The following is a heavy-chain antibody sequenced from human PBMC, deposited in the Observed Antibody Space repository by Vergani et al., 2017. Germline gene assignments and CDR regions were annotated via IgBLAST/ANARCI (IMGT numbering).Heavy chain of an antibody. D-gene: IGHD6-19*01. J-gene: IGHJ4*02. V-gene: IGHV1-69*06. CDR2: IIPIFGTA. Sequence: QVQLVQSGAEVKKPGSSVKVSCKASGGTFSSYAISWVRQAPGQGLEWMGGIIPIFGTANYAQKFQGRVTITADKSTSTAYMELSSLRSEDTAVYYCAKLYSSGWSRGSYYFDYWGQGTLVTVSS. CDR3: AKLYSSGWSRGSYYFDY. CDR1: GGTFSSYA.